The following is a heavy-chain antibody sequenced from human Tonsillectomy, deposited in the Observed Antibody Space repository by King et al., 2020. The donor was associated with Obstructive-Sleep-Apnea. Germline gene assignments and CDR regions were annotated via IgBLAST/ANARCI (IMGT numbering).Heavy chain of an antibody. CDR3: ARSPFTFGGVIVKGYFDY. CDR2: IYYSGST. CDR1: GGSISSYY. D-gene: IGHD3-16*02. J-gene: IGHJ4*02. Sequence: PLQESGPGLVKPSETLSLTCTVSGGSISSYYWSWIRQPPRKGLEWIGYIYYSGSTNYNPSLKSRVTISVDTSKNQFSLKLSSVTAADTAVYYCARSPFTFGGVIVKGYFDYWGQGTLVTVSS. V-gene: IGHV4-59*01.